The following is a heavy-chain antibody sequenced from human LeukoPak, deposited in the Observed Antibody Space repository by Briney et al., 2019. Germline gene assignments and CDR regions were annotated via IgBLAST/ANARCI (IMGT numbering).Heavy chain of an antibody. Sequence: GGSLRLSCAASGFTFSSYWMHWVRQAPGKGLVWVSRINSDGSSTSYADSVKGRFTISRDNAKNTLYLQMNSLRAEDTAVYYCARAVCSSTSCYFPRHYYYYYGMDVWGQGTTVTVSS. CDR3: ARAVCSSTSCYFPRHYYYYYGMDV. CDR2: INSDGSST. V-gene: IGHV3-74*01. CDR1: GFTFSSYW. D-gene: IGHD2-2*01. J-gene: IGHJ6*02.